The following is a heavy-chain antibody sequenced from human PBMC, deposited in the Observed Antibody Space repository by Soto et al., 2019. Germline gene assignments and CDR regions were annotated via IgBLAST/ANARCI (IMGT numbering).Heavy chain of an antibody. D-gene: IGHD5-12*01. J-gene: IGHJ5*02. CDR3: ARANSGYDFGWFDP. V-gene: IGHV3-7*01. Sequence: GGSLRLSCAASGFTFSSYWMSWVRQAPGKGLEWVANIKQDGSEKYYVDSVKGRFTISRDNAKNSLYLQMNSLRAEDTAVYYCARANSGYDFGWFDPWGQGSLVIVSS. CDR1: GFTFSSYW. CDR2: IKQDGSEK.